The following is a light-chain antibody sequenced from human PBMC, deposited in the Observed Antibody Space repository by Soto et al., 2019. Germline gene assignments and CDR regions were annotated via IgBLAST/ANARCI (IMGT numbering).Light chain of an antibody. CDR2: DVS. V-gene: IGLV2-11*01. CDR1: ASDVGGYSY. CDR3: CSYAGSYTFV. Sequence: QSVLTQPRSVSGYPGQSATISCTGTASDVGGYSYVSWYQQHPGKVPKLIIYDVSKWPSGVPDRFSGSKSGNTASLTISGLQAEDEGDYYCCSYAGSYTFVFGTGTKVTVL. J-gene: IGLJ1*01.